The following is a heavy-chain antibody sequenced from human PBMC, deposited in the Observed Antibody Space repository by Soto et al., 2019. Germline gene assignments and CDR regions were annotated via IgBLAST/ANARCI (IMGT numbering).Heavy chain of an antibody. D-gene: IGHD6-19*01. CDR2: ISYDGDHK. J-gene: IGHJ4*02. V-gene: IGHV3-30-3*01. Sequence: SCAASGFSFSTYAMHWVRQTPGKGLEWVAVISYDGDHKYYTDSVKGRFTISRDNSKNTLYLLMSSLRSEDTAVYYCARDTGGAAYSSGWYGYWGQGTLVTVSS. CDR1: GFSFSTYA. CDR3: ARDTGGAAYSSGWYGY.